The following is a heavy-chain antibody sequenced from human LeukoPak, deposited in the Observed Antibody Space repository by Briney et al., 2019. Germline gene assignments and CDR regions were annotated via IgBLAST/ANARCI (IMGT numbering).Heavy chain of an antibody. V-gene: IGHV4-4*02. Sequence: SGTLSLTCAVSGGSISSSNWWSWVRQPPGKGLEWIGEIYHSGSTNYNPSLKSRVTISVDKSKNQFSLKLSSVTAADTAVYYCASTYSSSWSPLNWFDPWGQGTLVTVSS. CDR3: ASTYSSSWSPLNWFDP. CDR2: IYHSGST. J-gene: IGHJ5*02. CDR1: GGSISSSNW. D-gene: IGHD6-13*01.